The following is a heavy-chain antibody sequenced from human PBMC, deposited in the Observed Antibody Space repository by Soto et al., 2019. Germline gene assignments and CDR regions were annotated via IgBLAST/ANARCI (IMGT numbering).Heavy chain of an antibody. D-gene: IGHD4-17*01. J-gene: IGHJ6*02. CDR1: GYTFTGYY. V-gene: IGHV1-2*02. Sequence: ASVKVSCKASGYTFTGYYMHWVRQAPGQGLEWMGWINPNSGGTNYAQKFQGRVTMTRDTSISTAYMELSRLRSDDTAVYYCARDLNYGTYYYCGMDVWGQGTTVTVSS. CDR2: INPNSGGT. CDR3: ARDLNYGTYYYCGMDV.